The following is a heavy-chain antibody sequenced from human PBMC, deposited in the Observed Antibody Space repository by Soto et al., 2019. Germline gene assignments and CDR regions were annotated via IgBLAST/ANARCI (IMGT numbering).Heavy chain of an antibody. Sequence: SETLSLTCTVSGGSISGSGYYWGWIRQPPGKGLEWIANINYSGSTYYNPSLKSRVTISVDTSKNQFSLNLSSVTAADTAVYYCARHTPAISISDHWGQGTLVTVSS. J-gene: IGHJ4*02. CDR3: ARHTPAISISDH. V-gene: IGHV4-39*01. CDR2: INYSGST. D-gene: IGHD2-15*01. CDR1: GGSISGSGYY.